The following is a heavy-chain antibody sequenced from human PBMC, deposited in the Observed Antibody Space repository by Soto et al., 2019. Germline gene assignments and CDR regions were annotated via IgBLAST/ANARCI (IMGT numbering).Heavy chain of an antibody. CDR3: AKRPAGTSFDY. CDR1: GFTFGAYA. CDR2: ISGSGGST. Sequence: PGGSLRLCYAASGFTFGAYAMSWVRQAPGKGLEWVSSISGSGGSTYYADSVKGRFTISKDKSKDTLHLQMNSLRAEDTAVYYCAKRPAGTSFDYWGPAPLVTVSS. V-gene: IGHV3-23*01. D-gene: IGHD6-13*01. J-gene: IGHJ4*02.